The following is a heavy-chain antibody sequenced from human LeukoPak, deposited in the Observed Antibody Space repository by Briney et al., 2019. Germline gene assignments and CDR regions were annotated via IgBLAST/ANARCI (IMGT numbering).Heavy chain of an antibody. CDR3: ARTIVVVTPNGMDV. J-gene: IGHJ6*02. V-gene: IGHV4-61*01. D-gene: IGHD2-21*02. CDR1: GGSVSSGSYY. CDR2: IYYSGST. Sequence: SETLSLTCTVSGGSVSSGSYYWSWIRQPPGKGLEWIGYIYYSGSTNYNPSLKRRVTISVDTSKNQFSLKLSSVTAADTAVYYCARTIVVVTPNGMDVWGQGTTVTVSS.